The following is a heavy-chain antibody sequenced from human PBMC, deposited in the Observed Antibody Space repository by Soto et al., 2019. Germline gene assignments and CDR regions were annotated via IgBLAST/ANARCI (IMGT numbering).Heavy chain of an antibody. CDR2: ISATGGGT. V-gene: IGHV3-23*01. CDR3: AKDRRAGGNSAFYFDF. D-gene: IGHD3-16*01. J-gene: IGHJ4*02. Sequence: GGSLRLSCAASGFKFSNYAMSWVRQAPGKGLEWVSLISATGGGTYYADSVKGRFTISRDNSHNALYLQVHSLTAEDTAVYYCAKDRRAGGNSAFYFDFWGQGAQVTVSS. CDR1: GFKFSNYA.